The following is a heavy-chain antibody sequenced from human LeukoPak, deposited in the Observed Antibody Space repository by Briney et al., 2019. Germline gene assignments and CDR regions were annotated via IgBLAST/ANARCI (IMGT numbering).Heavy chain of an antibody. V-gene: IGHV3-23*01. D-gene: IGHD1-20*01. CDR2: ISGSGGTT. CDR1: GFTFSSYA. J-gene: IGHJ4*02. CDR3: AKIGGYNWNQIDY. Sequence: PGGSLRLSCAASGFTFSSYAMSWVRQAPGKGLEWVSVISGSGGTTNYADSVKGRFTISRDNSKNTLYLQMNSLRAEDTAVYYCAKIGGYNWNQIDYWGQGTLVTVSS.